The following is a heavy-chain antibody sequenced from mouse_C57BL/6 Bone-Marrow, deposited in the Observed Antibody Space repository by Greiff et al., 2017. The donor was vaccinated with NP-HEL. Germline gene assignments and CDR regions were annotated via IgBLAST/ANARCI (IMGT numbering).Heavy chain of an antibody. V-gene: IGHV4-1*01. D-gene: IGHD1-1*01. CDR2: INPDSSTI. CDR1: GIDFSRYW. Sequence: EVQLVESGGGLVQPGGSLKLSCAASGIDFSRYWMSWVRRAPGKGLEWIGEINPDSSTINYAPSLKDKFIISRDNAKNTLYLQMSKVRSEDTALYYCARPRGGEYGSSWYFDVWGTGTTVTVSS. J-gene: IGHJ1*03. CDR3: ARPRGGEYGSSWYFDV.